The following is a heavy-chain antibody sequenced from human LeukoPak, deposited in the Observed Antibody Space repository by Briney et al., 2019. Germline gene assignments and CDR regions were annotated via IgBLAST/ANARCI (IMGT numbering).Heavy chain of an antibody. CDR1: GYTFTGYY. CDR2: INLNSGGT. V-gene: IGHV1-2*02. CDR3: ARDGSGSYYITDY. Sequence: ASVKVSCKASGYTFTGYYMHGVRQAPGQGLEWMGWINLNSGGTNYAQKFQGRVTMTRDTSISTAYMELSRLRSDDTAVYYCARDGSGSYYITDYWGQGTLVTVSS. D-gene: IGHD3-10*01. J-gene: IGHJ4*02.